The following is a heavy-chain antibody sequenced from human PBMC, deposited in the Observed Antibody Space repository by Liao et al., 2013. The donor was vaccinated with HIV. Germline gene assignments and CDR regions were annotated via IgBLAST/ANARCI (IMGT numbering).Heavy chain of an antibody. CDR1: GGSFSAYY. V-gene: IGHV4-34*01. CDR3: ARGEAVAGRVGFDY. J-gene: IGHJ4*02. D-gene: IGHD6-19*01. CDR2: INHSGST. Sequence: QVQLQQWGAGLLKSSETLSLTCAVYGGSFSAYYWTWIRQPPGKGLEWIGEINHSGSTNYSPSLNSRVTISVDTSKNQFSLKLSSVTAADTAVYYCARGEAVAGRVGFDYWGQGTLVTVSS.